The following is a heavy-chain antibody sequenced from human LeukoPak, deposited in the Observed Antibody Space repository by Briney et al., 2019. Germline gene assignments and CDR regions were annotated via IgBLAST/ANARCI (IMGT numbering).Heavy chain of an antibody. V-gene: IGHV1-18*01. D-gene: IGHD6-6*01. J-gene: IGHJ4*02. CDR2: ISAYNGNT. CDR3: ARDKGTYSSSPGDPFDY. CDR1: GDTFTSYG. Sequence: ASVKVSCKASGDTFTSYGISWVRQAPGQGLEWMGWISAYNGNTNYAQKLQGRVTMTTDTSTSTAYMELRSLRSDDTAVYYCARDKGTYSSSPGDPFDYWGQGTLVTVSS.